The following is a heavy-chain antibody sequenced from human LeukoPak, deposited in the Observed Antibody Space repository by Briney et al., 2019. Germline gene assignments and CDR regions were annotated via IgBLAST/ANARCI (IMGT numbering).Heavy chain of an antibody. CDR2: FDPEDGET. D-gene: IGHD6-13*01. Sequence: ASVKVSCKVSGYTLTELSMHWVRQAPGKGLEWMGGFDPEDGETIYAQKFQGRVTMTEDTSTDTAYMELSSLRSEDTAVYYCARDGYSSSWYEGSGWFDPWGQGTLVTVSS. J-gene: IGHJ5*02. CDR1: GYTLTELS. V-gene: IGHV1-24*01. CDR3: ARDGYSSSWYEGSGWFDP.